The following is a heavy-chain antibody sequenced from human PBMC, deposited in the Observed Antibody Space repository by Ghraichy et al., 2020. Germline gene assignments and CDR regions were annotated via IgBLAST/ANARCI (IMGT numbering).Heavy chain of an antibody. CDR2: INSDGSST. J-gene: IGHJ4*02. CDR3: ASVVAATLDY. Sequence: GESLNISCAASGFTFSSYWMHWVCQAPGKGLVWVSRINSDGSSTSYADSVKGRFTISRDNAKNTLYLQMNSLRAEDTAVYYCASVVAATLDYWGQGTLVTVSS. D-gene: IGHD2-15*01. CDR1: GFTFSSYW. V-gene: IGHV3-74*01.